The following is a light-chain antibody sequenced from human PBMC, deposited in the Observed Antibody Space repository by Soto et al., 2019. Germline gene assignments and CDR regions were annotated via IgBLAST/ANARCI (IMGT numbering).Light chain of an antibody. J-gene: IGKJ1*01. CDR3: QQYNTGPPWT. CDR2: HAS. CDR1: QSVSDK. Sequence: TQSPRTMTLSPGERANLSCRPSQSVSDKLAWYQQKPGQAPRLLIYHASTRATGIPARFSGSGSGTEFTLTISSLQYEDFAVYYCQQYNTGPPWTVGQGTKVDI. V-gene: IGKV3-15*01.